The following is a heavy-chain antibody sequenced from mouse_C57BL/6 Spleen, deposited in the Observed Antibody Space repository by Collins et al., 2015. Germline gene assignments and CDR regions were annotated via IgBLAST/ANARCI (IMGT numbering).Heavy chain of an antibody. Sequence: QVQLKESGPGLVAPSQSLSITCTVSGFSLTSYGVHWVRQPPGKGLEWLGVVWAGGSTNYNSALMSKLSISKDNSKSQVFLKMNSLQTDDTAMYYCARGDGNYVWFAYWGQGTLVTVSA. CDR2: VWAGGST. D-gene: IGHD2-1*01. J-gene: IGHJ3*01. V-gene: IGHV2-9*02. CDR1: GFSLTSYG. CDR3: ARGDGNYVWFAY.